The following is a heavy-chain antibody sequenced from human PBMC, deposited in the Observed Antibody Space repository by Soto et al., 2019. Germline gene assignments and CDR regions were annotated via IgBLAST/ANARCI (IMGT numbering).Heavy chain of an antibody. V-gene: IGHV4-31*02. CDR3: ARDLRGRGSGRFDP. J-gene: IGHJ5*02. CDR2: IYYSGVT. D-gene: IGHD3-10*01. Sequence: WTWIRQHPGKGLEWIGYIYYSGVTYYNPYLKSRVTISVDTSKNQFSLKLSSVTAADTAMYYCARDLRGRGSGRFDPWGKGTLITVSS.